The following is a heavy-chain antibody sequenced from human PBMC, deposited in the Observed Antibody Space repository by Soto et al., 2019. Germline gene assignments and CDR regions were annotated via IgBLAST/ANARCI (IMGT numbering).Heavy chain of an antibody. J-gene: IGHJ6*02. Sequence: GGSLRLSCAASGFTFSSYGMHWVRQAPGKGLEWVAVIWYDGSNKYYADSVKGRFTISRDNSKNTLYLQMNSLRAEDTAVYYCARGTLHYYYGMDVWGQGTTVTVSS. CDR3: ARGTLHYYYGMDV. CDR1: GFTFSSYG. V-gene: IGHV3-33*01. CDR2: IWYDGSNK.